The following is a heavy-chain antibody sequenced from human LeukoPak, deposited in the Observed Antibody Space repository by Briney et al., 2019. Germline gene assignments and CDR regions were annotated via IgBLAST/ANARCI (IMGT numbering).Heavy chain of an antibody. D-gene: IGHD3-22*01. CDR1: GYTFTSYD. Sequence: ASVKVSCKASGYTFTSYDINWVRQATGQGLEWMGWMNPNSGNTGYAQKFQGRVTITRNTSISTAYMELSSLRSEDTAVYYCARGPYYYDSSSRRQFDIWGQGTMVIVSS. V-gene: IGHV1-8*03. J-gene: IGHJ3*02. CDR3: ARGPYYYDSSSRRQFDI. CDR2: MNPNSGNT.